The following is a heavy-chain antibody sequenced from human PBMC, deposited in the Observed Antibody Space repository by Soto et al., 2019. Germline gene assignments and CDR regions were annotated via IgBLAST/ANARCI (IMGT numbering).Heavy chain of an antibody. CDR2: ISGSGGST. D-gene: IGHD6-13*01. V-gene: IGHV3-23*01. J-gene: IGHJ6*02. CDR3: ARSIAAAGLSYYYYGMDV. CDR1: GFTFSSYA. Sequence: GGSLRLSCAASGFTFSSYAMSWVRQAPGKGLEWVSAISGSGGSTYYADSVKGRFTISRDNAKNSLYLQMNSLRAEDTAVYYCARSIAAAGLSYYYYGMDVWGQGTTVTVSS.